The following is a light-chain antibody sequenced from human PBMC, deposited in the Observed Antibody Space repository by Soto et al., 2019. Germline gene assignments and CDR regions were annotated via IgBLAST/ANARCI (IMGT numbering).Light chain of an antibody. CDR2: DTF. CDR1: QNIAIS. J-gene: IGKJ1*01. V-gene: IGKV3-11*01. CDR3: QQRADWPWT. Sequence: IVLTQSPATLSFSPGERATLSCRASQNIAISLAWYPQKSGQSPRLLIYDTFNRAPGIPDRFSGSGSGTDFTLTISSLEPEDFAVYYCQQRADWPWTFGQGTTVEIK.